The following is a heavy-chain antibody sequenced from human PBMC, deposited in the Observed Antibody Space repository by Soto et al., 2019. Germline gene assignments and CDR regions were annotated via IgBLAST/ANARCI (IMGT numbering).Heavy chain of an antibody. Sequence: QVQLQESGPGLVKPSETLSLTCTVSGGSISNHYWSWIRQPPGKGLEWIGYIYYNGNTNYNPPLKSRVTMSVDTSKNQISLKLSSVTAADTAVEHCTRANWYSEYWGQGTLVTVSS. J-gene: IGHJ4*02. CDR2: IYYNGNT. V-gene: IGHV4-59*11. CDR3: TRANWYSEY. D-gene: IGHD7-27*01. CDR1: GGSISNHY.